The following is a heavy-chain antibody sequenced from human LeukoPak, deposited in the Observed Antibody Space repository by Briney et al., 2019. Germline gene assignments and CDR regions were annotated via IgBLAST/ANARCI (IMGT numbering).Heavy chain of an antibody. CDR3: AKGGLRYFDWLFDY. V-gene: IGHV3-23*01. CDR1: GFTFSSDA. J-gene: IGHJ4*02. CDR2: ISGSGTTI. Sequence: GGSLRLSCAASGFTFSSDAMTWVRQAPGKGLEWVSVISGSGTTIYYADSVKGRFSISRDNSKNTLYLQMTRLRAEDTAVYYCAKGGLRYFDWLFDYWGQGTLVTVSS. D-gene: IGHD3-9*01.